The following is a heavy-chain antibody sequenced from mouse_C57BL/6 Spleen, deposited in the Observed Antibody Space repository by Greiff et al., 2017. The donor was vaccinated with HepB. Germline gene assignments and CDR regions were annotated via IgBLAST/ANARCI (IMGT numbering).Heavy chain of an antibody. V-gene: IGHV1-69*01. J-gene: IGHJ4*01. CDR2: IDPSDSYT. CDR3: ARHGSSPFYAMDY. CDR1: GYTFTSYW. Sequence: VQLQQPGVELVMPGASVKLSCKASGYTFTSYWMHWVKQRPGQGLEWIGEIDPSDSYTNYNQKFKGKSTLTVDKSSSTAYMQLSSLTSEDSAVYYCARHGSSPFYAMDYWGQETSVTVSS. D-gene: IGHD1-1*01.